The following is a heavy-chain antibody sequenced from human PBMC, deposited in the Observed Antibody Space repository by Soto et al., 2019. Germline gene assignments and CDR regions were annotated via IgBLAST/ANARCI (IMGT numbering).Heavy chain of an antibody. V-gene: IGHV4-31*03. CDR2: IYYSGST. CDR3: ARDSVTDSSMDV. D-gene: IGHD1-20*01. CDR1: GGSISSGGYY. Sequence: LSLTCTVSGGSISSGGYYWSWIRQHPGKGLEWIGYIYYSGSTYYNPSLKSRVTISVDTSKNQFSLKLSSVTAADTAVYYCARDSVTDSSMDVWGQGTTVTVSS. J-gene: IGHJ6*02.